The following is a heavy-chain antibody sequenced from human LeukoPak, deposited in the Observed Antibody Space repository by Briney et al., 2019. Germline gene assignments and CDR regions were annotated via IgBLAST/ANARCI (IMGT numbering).Heavy chain of an antibody. CDR3: ARSLWYSGYM. Sequence: SETLSLTCTVSGVSVSSGSYYWGWIRQPPGKGLEWIGSIYYSGSTYYNPSLKSRVTISVDTSKNQFSLKLSSVTAADTAVYYCARSLWYSGYMWGQGTLVTVSS. V-gene: IGHV4-39*01. CDR1: GVSVSSGSYY. D-gene: IGHD1-26*01. CDR2: IYYSGST. J-gene: IGHJ4*02.